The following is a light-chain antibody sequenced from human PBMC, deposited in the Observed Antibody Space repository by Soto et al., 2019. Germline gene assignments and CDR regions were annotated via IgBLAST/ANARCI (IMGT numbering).Light chain of an antibody. CDR1: QSVRSSY. CDR3: QQYGSSLVT. Sequence: EIVLTQSPDTLSLSPGERATLSCRASQSVRSSYLAWYQQKPGQAPRLLIYGASMRATGIPDGFSGSGSGTDFTLTISRLEPEDFVVSYCQQYGSSLVTFGGGTKVEIK. CDR2: GAS. J-gene: IGKJ4*01. V-gene: IGKV3-20*01.